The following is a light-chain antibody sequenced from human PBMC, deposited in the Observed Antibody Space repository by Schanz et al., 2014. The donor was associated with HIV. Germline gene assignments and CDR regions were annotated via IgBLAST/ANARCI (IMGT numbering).Light chain of an antibody. J-gene: IGLJ2*01. CDR1: SSDVGGYNF. CDR3: QSHDSDLSAIVV. Sequence: QSVLTQPRSVSGSPGQSVTISCTGTSSDVGGYNFVSWFQQHPGKAPKLMIYEVTKRPSGVPDRFSGSKSGTSASLAISGLQSEDEADYYCQSHDSDLSAIVVFGGGTKLTVL. V-gene: IGLV2-11*01. CDR2: EVT.